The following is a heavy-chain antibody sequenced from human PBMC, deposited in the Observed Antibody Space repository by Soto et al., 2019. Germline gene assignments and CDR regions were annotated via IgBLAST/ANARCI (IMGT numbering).Heavy chain of an antibody. CDR3: ARGYVGAFDI. D-gene: IGHD5-12*01. J-gene: IGHJ3*02. Sequence: EVQLVESGGGLVQSGGSLRLSCAASGFTFSSYDMHWVRQARGKGLEWVSAIGSAGDTYYPGSVKGRITISRENAKNSLFLQMNSLRAEDTAVYYCARGYVGAFDIWGQGTMVTVSS. CDR2: IGSAGDT. CDR1: GFTFSSYD. V-gene: IGHV3-13*01.